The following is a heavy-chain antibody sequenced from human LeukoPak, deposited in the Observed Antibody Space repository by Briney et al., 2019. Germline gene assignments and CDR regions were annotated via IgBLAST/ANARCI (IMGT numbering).Heavy chain of an antibody. CDR2: INPSGGST. CDR1: GYTFTRYY. D-gene: IGHD2-2*01. CDR3: ARDEGCSSTSCLFDY. J-gene: IGHJ4*02. V-gene: IGHV1-46*01. Sequence: GASVKVSCKASGYTFTRYYMHWVRQAPGQGLEWMGIINPSGGSTNYAQKFQGRVTMTRDMSTSTVYMELSSLRSEDTAVYYCARDEGCSSTSCLFDYWGQGTLVTVSS.